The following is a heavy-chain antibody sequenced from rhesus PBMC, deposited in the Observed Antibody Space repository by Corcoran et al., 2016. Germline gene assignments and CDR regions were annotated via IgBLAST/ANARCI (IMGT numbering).Heavy chain of an antibody. CDR2: IDPSDSDT. CDR1: GYSITSHW. J-gene: IGHJ4*01. Sequence: EVQLVQSGAEVKRTGESQQISGKTSGYSITSHWISWGRQMPGKGLAWMGAIDPSDSDTRYSPSFQGQVTISADKSISTAYLQWSSLKASDSATYYCAKDSSGSWNRYFDYWGQGVLVTVSS. D-gene: IGHD6-25*01. CDR3: AKDSSGSWNRYFDY. V-gene: IGHV5-2*01.